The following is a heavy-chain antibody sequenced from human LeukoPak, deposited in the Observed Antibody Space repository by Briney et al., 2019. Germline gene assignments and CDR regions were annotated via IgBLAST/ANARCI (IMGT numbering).Heavy chain of an antibody. Sequence: PGGSLRLSCAASGLSFSNYEMNWVRQAPGKGLEWVSYISTTIFYADSVKGRFTISRDNAKNSLYLQMNSLRDEDTAVYYRARDHDYGFDYWGQGILVTVSS. CDR2: ISTTI. D-gene: IGHD4-17*01. CDR3: ARDHDYGFDY. CDR1: GLSFSNYE. J-gene: IGHJ4*02. V-gene: IGHV3-48*02.